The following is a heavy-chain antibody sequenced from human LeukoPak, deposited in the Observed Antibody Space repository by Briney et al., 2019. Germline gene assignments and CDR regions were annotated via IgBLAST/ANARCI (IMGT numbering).Heavy chain of an antibody. D-gene: IGHD6-13*01. CDR1: GGSISSSTYY. CDR2: IYYSGST. Sequence: PSETLSLTCTVSGGSISSSTYYWGWIRQPPGKGLEWIGSIYYSGSTYYNASLKSRVTISADTSKNQFSLKLSSVTAADTAVYYCARPLSGSSSWHGGAFDIWGQGTMVTVSS. V-gene: IGHV4-39*01. CDR3: ARPLSGSSSWHGGAFDI. J-gene: IGHJ3*02.